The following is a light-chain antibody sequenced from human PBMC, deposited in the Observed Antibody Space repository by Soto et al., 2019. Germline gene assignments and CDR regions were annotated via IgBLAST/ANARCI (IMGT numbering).Light chain of an antibody. CDR3: QQSYSTPR. V-gene: IGKV1-39*01. J-gene: IGKJ1*01. Sequence: DIQMTQSPSSLSASVGDRVTITCRASQSISSYLNWYQQKPGKAPKLLIYAAFSLQSGVPSRFSGSGSGTDFTLTISSLQPEDFATYYCQQSYSTPRFGQGTRWIS. CDR1: QSISSY. CDR2: AAF.